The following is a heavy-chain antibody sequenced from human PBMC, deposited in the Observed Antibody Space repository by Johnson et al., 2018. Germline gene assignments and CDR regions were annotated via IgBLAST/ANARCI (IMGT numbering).Heavy chain of an antibody. D-gene: IGHD4/OR15-4a*01. CDR1: GFTFSSYS. Sequence: VQLVQSGGGLVKPGGSLRLSCAASGFTFSSYSMNWVRQAPGKWLEWVSSISSSSSYIYYAESVTGRFTISRHNAKNYLYLQMSSLRVEDTALYYCARGTGDYAVFDIWGQGTMVTFS. J-gene: IGHJ3*02. CDR3: ARGTGDYAVFDI. CDR2: ISSSSSYI. V-gene: IGHV3-21*04.